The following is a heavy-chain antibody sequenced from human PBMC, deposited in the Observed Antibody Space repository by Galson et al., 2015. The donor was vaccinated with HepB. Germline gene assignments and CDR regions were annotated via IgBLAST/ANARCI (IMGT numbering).Heavy chain of an antibody. CDR2: NYNDGTT. J-gene: IGHJ3*02. D-gene: IGHD7-27*01. CDR1: GITMDSFF. Sequence: SLRLSCAASGITMDSFFMSWVRQAPGKGLEWVSVNYNDGTTKYAASVRGRFTVSTDYFKNMLNLQMNSLRTEDTAVYFCVKPNWVDGALDIWGQGTVVTVSS. V-gene: IGHV3-66*01. CDR3: VKPNWVDGALDI.